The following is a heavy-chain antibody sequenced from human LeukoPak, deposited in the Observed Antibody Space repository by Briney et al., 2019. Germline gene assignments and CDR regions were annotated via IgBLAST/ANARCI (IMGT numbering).Heavy chain of an antibody. V-gene: IGHV3-30*02. D-gene: IGHD3-10*01. Sequence: PGGSLRLSCAASGFTFSSYGMHWVRQAPGKWLEWVAFIRYDGSNKYYADSVKGRFTISRDNSKNTLYLQMNSLRAEDTAVYYCAKDQAYYGLGSYYMDVWGKGTTVTISS. J-gene: IGHJ6*03. CDR2: IRYDGSNK. CDR3: AKDQAYYGLGSYYMDV. CDR1: GFTFSSYG.